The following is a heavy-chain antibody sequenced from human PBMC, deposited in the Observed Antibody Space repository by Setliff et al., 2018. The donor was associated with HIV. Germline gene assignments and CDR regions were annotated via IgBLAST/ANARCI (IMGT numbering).Heavy chain of an antibody. Sequence: GESLKISCKGSGYSFANYWIGWVRQMPGKGLERMGIIYPGDSDVKYSPSFRGQVTIYADTSISTAYLQWANLKDSDTAMYYCARQAWGMAVAGNPERHIEYWGQGTRVTVSS. D-gene: IGHD6-19*01. CDR1: GYSFANYW. J-gene: IGHJ4*02. V-gene: IGHV5-51*01. CDR2: IYPGDSDV. CDR3: ARQAWGMAVAGNPERHIEY.